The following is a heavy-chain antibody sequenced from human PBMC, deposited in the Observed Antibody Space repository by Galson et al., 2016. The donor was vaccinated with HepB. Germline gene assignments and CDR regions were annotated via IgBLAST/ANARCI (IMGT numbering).Heavy chain of an antibody. CDR3: AKEDYYGSGSPRHGMDG. Sequence: SVKVSCKASGYTFTSYYIHWVRQAPGQGLEWMGIINPSGGSTSYAQKFQGRVTMTRDTSTSTVYMELSSLRSEDTAVYYCAKEDYYGSGSPRHGMDGWGQGTTVTVSS. J-gene: IGHJ6*02. V-gene: IGHV1-46*01. D-gene: IGHD3-10*01. CDR2: INPSGGST. CDR1: GYTFTSYY.